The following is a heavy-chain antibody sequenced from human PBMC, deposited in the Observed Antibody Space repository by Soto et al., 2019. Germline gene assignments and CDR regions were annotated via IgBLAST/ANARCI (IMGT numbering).Heavy chain of an antibody. CDR3: ARDYYKYYDSSGYYRSPAY. Sequence: GGSLRLSCAASGFTFSSYAMHWVRQAPGKGLEWVALISYDGSDKDYADSVKGRFTISRDNSRNTLFLQTNSLRAEDTAVYYCARDYYKYYDSSGYYRSPAYWGQGT. CDR2: ISYDGSDK. V-gene: IGHV3-30-3*01. CDR1: GFTFSSYA. J-gene: IGHJ4*02. D-gene: IGHD3-22*01.